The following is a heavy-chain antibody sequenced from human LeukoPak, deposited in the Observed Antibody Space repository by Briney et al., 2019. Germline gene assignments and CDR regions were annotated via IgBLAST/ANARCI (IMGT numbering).Heavy chain of an antibody. V-gene: IGHV4-39*01. CDR3: LLLVGDSGYDPRVLGVDY. Sequence: SETLSLTCTVSGGSISSSSYYWGWIRQPPGKGLEWIGSIYYSGSTYYNPSLKSRVTISVDTSKNQFSLKLSSVTAADTAVYYCLLLVGDSGYDPRVLGVDYWGQGTLVTVSS. J-gene: IGHJ4*02. CDR2: IYYSGST. D-gene: IGHD5-12*01. CDR1: GGSISSSSYY.